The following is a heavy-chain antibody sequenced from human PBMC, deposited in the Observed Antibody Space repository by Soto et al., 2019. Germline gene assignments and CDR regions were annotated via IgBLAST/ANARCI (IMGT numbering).Heavy chain of an antibody. V-gene: IGHV3-23*01. CDR3: AKDRLRNYDFWSGYSYYYGMDV. J-gene: IGHJ6*02. CDR2: ISGSGGST. CDR1: GFTFSSYA. Sequence: GGSLRLSCAASGFTFSSYAMSWVRQAPGKGLEWVSAISGSGGSTYYADSVKGRFTISRDNSKNTLYLQMSSLRAEDTAVYYCAKDRLRNYDFWSGYSYYYGMDVWGQGTTVTVSS. D-gene: IGHD3-3*01.